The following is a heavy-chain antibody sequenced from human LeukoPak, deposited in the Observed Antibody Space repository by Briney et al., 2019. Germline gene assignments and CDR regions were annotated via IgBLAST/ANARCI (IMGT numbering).Heavy chain of an antibody. V-gene: IGHV3-21*01. J-gene: IGHJ3*01. Sequence: GGSLRLSCAASGFTFSSYSMSWVRQAPGKGLEWVSSISGSGSYIYYADSVKGRFTISRDKAKNSLYLQMNSLGAEDTAVDYCGRDPLSMLAAGATGAFDLWRGGTM. CDR2: ISGSGSYI. D-gene: IGHD6-13*01. CDR1: GFTFSSYS. CDR3: GRDPLSMLAAGATGAFDL.